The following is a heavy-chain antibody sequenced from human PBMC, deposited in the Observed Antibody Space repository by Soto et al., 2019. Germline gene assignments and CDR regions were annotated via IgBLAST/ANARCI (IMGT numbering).Heavy chain of an antibody. CDR1: GFTLKSHD. D-gene: IGHD2-15*01. Sequence: GGSLRLSCAVSGFTLKSHDIHWVRQIPGKGLEWVSAIGVTGDTYYLASVKGRFTISRENAKDSLYLQMNSLRAEDTAVYYCAREYCSGGNCYGWYYLDYWGQGTLVTVSS. CDR3: AREYCSGGNCYGWYYLDY. CDR2: IGVTGDT. V-gene: IGHV3-13*01. J-gene: IGHJ4*02.